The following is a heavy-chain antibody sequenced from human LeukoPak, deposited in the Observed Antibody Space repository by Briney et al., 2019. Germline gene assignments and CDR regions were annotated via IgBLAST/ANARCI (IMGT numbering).Heavy chain of an antibody. D-gene: IGHD2-21*02. CDR2: IYSGGRT. Sequence: GGPLRLSCAASGFTVSSNYMSWVLQAPGKGLEWVSVIYSGGRTYYADSVKGRFTISRDNSKNTLYLQMNSLRAEDTAVYYCAGTTCGGVCYSEYWGQGTQVTVSS. J-gene: IGHJ4*02. V-gene: IGHV3-53*01. CDR1: GFTVSSNY. CDR3: AGTTCGGVCYSEY.